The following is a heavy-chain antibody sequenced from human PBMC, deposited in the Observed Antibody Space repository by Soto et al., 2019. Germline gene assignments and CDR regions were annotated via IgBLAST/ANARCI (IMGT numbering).Heavy chain of an antibody. J-gene: IGHJ4*02. CDR2: IDPSDSYT. V-gene: IGHV5-10-1*01. CDR3: ARQDGGLDYFDY. Sequence: GESLKISCKGSGYSFTSYWISWVRQMPGKGLEWMGRIDPSDSYTNYSPSFQGHVTISADKSISTAYLQWSSLKASDTAMYYCARQDGGLDYFDYWGQGTLVTVSS. CDR1: GYSFTSYW. D-gene: IGHD4-17*01.